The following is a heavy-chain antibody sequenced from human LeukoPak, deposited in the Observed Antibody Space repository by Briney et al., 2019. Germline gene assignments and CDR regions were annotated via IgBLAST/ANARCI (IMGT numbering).Heavy chain of an antibody. V-gene: IGHV4-39*07. CDR2: VCYSGST. Sequence: SETLSLTCTVSGGSFSSSSYYWGWMRQPPGKGLVWVGSVCYSGSTYYNPSLRSRVTISVDTSKNQFSLKLSSVTAADTAVYYCARSEMATGDFDYWGQGTLVTVSS. J-gene: IGHJ4*02. CDR1: GGSFSSSSYY. CDR3: ARSEMATGDFDY. D-gene: IGHD5-24*01.